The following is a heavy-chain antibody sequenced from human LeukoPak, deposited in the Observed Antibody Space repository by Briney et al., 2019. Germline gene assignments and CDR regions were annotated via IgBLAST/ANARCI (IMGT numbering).Heavy chain of an antibody. CDR1: GFTVSSNY. V-gene: IGHV3-21*01. D-gene: IGHD2-15*01. CDR2: ISGSSSYI. J-gene: IGHJ6*03. CDR3: ARGGPPIYYYYYYMDV. Sequence: PGGSLRLSCAASGFTVSSNYMSWVRQAPGKGLEWVSSISGSSSYIYYADSVKGRFTISRDNAKNSLYLQMNSLRAEDTAVYYCARGGPPIYYYYYYMDVWGKGTTVTVSS.